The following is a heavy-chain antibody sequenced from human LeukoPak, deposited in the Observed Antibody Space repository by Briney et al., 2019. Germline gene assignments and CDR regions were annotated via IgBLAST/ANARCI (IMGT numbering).Heavy chain of an antibody. CDR3: AELGITMIGGV. CDR2: ISSSGSTI. D-gene: IGHD3-10*02. J-gene: IGHJ6*04. V-gene: IGHV3-48*04. CDR1: GFTFSLYS. Sequence: GGSLRLSCAASGFTFSLYSMNWVRQAPGKGLEWVSYISSSGSTIYYADSVKGRFTISRDNAKNSLYLQMNSLRAEDTAVYYCAELGITMIGGVWGKGTTVTISS.